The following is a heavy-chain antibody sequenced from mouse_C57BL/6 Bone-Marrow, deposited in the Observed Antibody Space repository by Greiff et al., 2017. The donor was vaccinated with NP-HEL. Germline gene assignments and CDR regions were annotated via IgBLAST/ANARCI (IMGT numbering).Heavy chain of an antibody. Sequence: EVKVVESGGGLVQPGGSLKLSCAASGFTFSDYYMYWVRQTPEKRLEWVAYISNGGGSTYYPDTVKGRFTISRDNAKNTLYLQMSRLKSEDTAMYYCARPGYDGFAYWGQGTLVTVSA. CDR1: GFTFSDYY. D-gene: IGHD2-2*01. J-gene: IGHJ3*01. CDR2: ISNGGGST. V-gene: IGHV5-12*01. CDR3: ARPGYDGFAY.